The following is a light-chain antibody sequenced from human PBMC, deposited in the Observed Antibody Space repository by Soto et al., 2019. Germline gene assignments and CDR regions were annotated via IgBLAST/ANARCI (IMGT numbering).Light chain of an antibody. V-gene: IGLV1-44*01. CDR3: ATWDDTLRSWV. J-gene: IGLJ3*02. CDR1: NSNIGTNA. Sequence: QSVLTQPPSASGPPGQRVTISCSGSNSNIGTNAVNWYQQIPGTAPKLLIYNNNQRPSGVPDRFSGSKSGTSASLTISGLHSDDEADYPCATWDDTLRSWVFGGGTKLTVL. CDR2: NNN.